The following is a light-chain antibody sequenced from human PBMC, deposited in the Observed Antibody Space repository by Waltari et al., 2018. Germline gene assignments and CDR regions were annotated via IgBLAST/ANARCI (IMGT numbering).Light chain of an antibody. V-gene: IGLV2-23*02. CDR2: DVS. CDR3: CSYAGNYVWV. Sequence: QSALTQPAAVSGSPGQSVTTSCTGASGAIGRYDIVSWYQQHPGNAPKLVIADVSKRPSGVSDRFSGSKSGDTASLTISGLQFEDEADYYCCSYAGNYVWVFGGGTRLTVL. J-gene: IGLJ3*02. CDR1: SGAIGRYDI.